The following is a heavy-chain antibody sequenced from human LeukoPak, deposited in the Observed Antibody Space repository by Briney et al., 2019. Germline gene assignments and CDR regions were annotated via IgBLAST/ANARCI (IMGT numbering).Heavy chain of an antibody. D-gene: IGHD3-10*01. CDR2: IYTSGGT. V-gene: IGHV4-59*10. J-gene: IGHJ4*02. Sequence: SEAPFLTCAGSGSSIRSYYWRWIRPPPGEGLGGFGGIYTSGGTNYNPSLKSRVTMSVDTSKNQFSLKLSSVTAADTAVYYCARVSYYYGSGSYLVDYWGQGTLVTVSS. CDR3: ARVSYYYGSGSYLVDY. CDR1: GSSIRSYY.